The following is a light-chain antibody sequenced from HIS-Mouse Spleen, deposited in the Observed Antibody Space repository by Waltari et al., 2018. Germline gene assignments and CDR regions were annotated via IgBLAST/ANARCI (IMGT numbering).Light chain of an antibody. CDR1: QGISSY. J-gene: IGKJ2*01. CDR2: AAS. V-gene: IGKV1-9*01. Sequence: DIQLTQSPSFLSASVGDSVTIPCRASQGISSYLAWYQQKPGKAPKLLIYAASTLQSGVPSRFSGSGSGTEFTLTISSLQPEDFATYYCQQLNSYPLYTFGQGTKLEIK. CDR3: QQLNSYPLYT.